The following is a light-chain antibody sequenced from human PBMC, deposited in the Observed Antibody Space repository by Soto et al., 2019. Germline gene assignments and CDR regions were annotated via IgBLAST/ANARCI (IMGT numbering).Light chain of an antibody. V-gene: IGKV1-27*01. Sequence: DFQMTQSPSSLSASVGDRVTITCRASQGISNYLAWYQQKPGKVPKLLIYAASTLQSGVPSRFSGGGSGTDSTLTISSLQPEDVATYYCQKYNSAPRTFGQGTKVEIK. CDR2: AAS. CDR1: QGISNY. CDR3: QKYNSAPRT. J-gene: IGKJ1*01.